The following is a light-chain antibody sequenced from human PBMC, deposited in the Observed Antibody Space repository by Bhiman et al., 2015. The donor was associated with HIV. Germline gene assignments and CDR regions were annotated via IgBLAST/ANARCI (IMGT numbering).Light chain of an antibody. CDR1: SSDVGSYNR. Sequence: QSALTQPPSASGSPGQSVTISCTGTSSDVGSYNRVSWYQQPPGKAPKLMIYEVSKRPSGVSDRFSGSKSGNTASLTVSGLQAEDEADYYCGSYTKNSTFIFGGGTKLTVL. CDR3: GSYTKNSTFI. CDR2: EVS. V-gene: IGLV2-18*02. J-gene: IGLJ2*01.